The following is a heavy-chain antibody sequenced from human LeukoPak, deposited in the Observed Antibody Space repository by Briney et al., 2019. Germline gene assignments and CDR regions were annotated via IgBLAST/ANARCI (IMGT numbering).Heavy chain of an antibody. V-gene: IGHV3-7*01. CDR1: GFTFSNYW. J-gene: IGHJ4*02. Sequence: VRSLRLSCAASGFTFSNYWMNWVRQAPGKGLEWVASIKQDGGEKYYLDSVKGRFSISIDNAKTSLFLQMNRLRAEDTAVYYCAGSRGYCSGGSCYFDYWGQGTLVTVSS. D-gene: IGHD2-15*01. CDR3: AGSRGYCSGGSCYFDY. CDR2: IKQDGGEK.